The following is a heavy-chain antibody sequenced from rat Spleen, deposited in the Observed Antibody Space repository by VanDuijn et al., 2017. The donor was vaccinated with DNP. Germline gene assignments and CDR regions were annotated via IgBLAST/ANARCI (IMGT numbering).Heavy chain of an antibody. CDR1: GFTFSRYW. CDR2: IKTDGGSS. D-gene: IGHD1-11*01. V-gene: IGHV5-58*01. CDR3: AKDRDGGYAMDA. Sequence: EVQLVESGGGLVQPGRSLKLSCVASGFTFSRYWMYWIRQGPGKGLEWVASIKTDGGSSYYPDSVKGRFTVSRDNAQNTVYLQMNSLRSEDTATYYCAKDRDGGYAMDAWGQGTSVTVSS. J-gene: IGHJ4*01.